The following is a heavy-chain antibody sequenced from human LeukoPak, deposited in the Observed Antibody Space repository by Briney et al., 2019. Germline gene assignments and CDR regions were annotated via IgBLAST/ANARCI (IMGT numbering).Heavy chain of an antibody. J-gene: IGHJ4*02. V-gene: IGHV3-30-3*01. Sequence: GGSLRLSCAASGFTFSSYAMHWVRPALGKGLEWVAVISYDGSNKYYADSVKGRFTISRDNSKNTLYLQMNSLRAEDMAVYYCAKNRNSGWTDFDYWGQGTLVTVSS. CDR1: GFTFSSYA. D-gene: IGHD6-19*01. CDR2: ISYDGSNK. CDR3: AKNRNSGWTDFDY.